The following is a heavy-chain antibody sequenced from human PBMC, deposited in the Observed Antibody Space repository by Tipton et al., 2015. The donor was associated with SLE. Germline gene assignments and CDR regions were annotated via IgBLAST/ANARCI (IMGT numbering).Heavy chain of an antibody. D-gene: IGHD4-17*01. CDR2: IFYSGST. CDR1: SGSISSYY. CDR3: ARVDGDYGDAFDI. J-gene: IGHJ3*02. V-gene: IGHV4-59*01. Sequence: TLSLTCSVSSGSISSYYWSWIRQPPGKGLEWIGYIFYSGSTNYNPSLKSRVTISVDTSKNQFSLKLTSVTSADTAVYYCARVDGDYGDAFDIWGQGTLVTVFS.